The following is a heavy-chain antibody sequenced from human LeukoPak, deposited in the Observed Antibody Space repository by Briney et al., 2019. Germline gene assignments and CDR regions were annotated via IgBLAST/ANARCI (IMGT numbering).Heavy chain of an antibody. D-gene: IGHD3-22*01. CDR2: IYHSGST. Sequence: SETLSLTCTVSGYSISSGYYWGWIRQLPGKGLEWIGSIYHSGSTYYNPSLKSRVTISVDTSKNQFSLKLSSVTAADTAVYYCARVRYDSSGFVDYWGQGTLVTVSS. J-gene: IGHJ4*02. V-gene: IGHV4-38-2*02. CDR3: ARVRYDSSGFVDY. CDR1: GYSISSGYY.